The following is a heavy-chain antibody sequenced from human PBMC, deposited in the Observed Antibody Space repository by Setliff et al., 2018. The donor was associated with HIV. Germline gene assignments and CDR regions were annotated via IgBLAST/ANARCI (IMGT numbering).Heavy chain of an antibody. J-gene: IGHJ4*02. Sequence: PGGSLRLSCVASGFTFSAYGMHWVRQVPGMGPGWVSNIKSDGSKTMYADSVRGRFTISRDNAKNTLYPQMNNLRVDDTAMYYCARGGITVGGYTLVGDRLWDHWGQGTPVTVSS. V-gene: IGHV3-74*03. CDR2: IKSDGSKT. D-gene: IGHD3-16*01. CDR3: ARGGITVGGYTLVGDRLWDH. CDR1: GFTFSAYG.